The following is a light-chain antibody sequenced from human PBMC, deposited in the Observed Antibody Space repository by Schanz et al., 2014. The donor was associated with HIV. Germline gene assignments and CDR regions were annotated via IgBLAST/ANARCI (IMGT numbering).Light chain of an antibody. J-gene: IGLJ2*01. CDR2: DVS. CDR1: SSDVGGYNY. CDR3: CSYTGSGTLV. Sequence: QSALTQPASVSGSPGQSITISCTGTSSDVGGYNYASWYQHHPGKAPKLMIYDVSNRPSGVPDRFSGSKSGNTASLTISGLQAEDEADYYCCSYTGSGTLVFGGGTKLTVL. V-gene: IGLV2-14*03.